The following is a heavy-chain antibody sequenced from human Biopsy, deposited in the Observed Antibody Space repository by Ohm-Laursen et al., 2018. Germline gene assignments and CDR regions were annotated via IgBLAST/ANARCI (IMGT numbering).Heavy chain of an antibody. CDR1: GGFIYNFF. J-gene: IGHJ4*02. CDR2: IYYSGST. D-gene: IGHD1-26*01. CDR3: ARVGVGAPSIDYFDS. V-gene: IGHV4-59*01. Sequence: PGTLSLTWAVSGGFIYNFFWSWIRQPPGKGLEWIGYIYYSGSTNYNPSLKSRVTISVDRSKNHFSLELSSVTAADTAVYYCARVGVGAPSIDYFDSWGQGALVTVSS.